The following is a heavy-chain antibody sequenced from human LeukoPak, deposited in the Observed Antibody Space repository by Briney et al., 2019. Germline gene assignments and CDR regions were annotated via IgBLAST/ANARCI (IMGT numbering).Heavy chain of an antibody. CDR3: ARARYDILPGYYRFYYYGIDV. D-gene: IGHD3-9*01. CDR2: INPNTGGT. V-gene: IGHV1-2*02. J-gene: IGHJ6*02. Sequence: GASVKVSCKASGYTFSDYLLHWVRQAPGQGPEWMGYINPNTGGTDCAQKFRGRVTLSRDTSTRTAYMGRTRLTSDDTAVYYCARARYDILPGYYRFYYYGIDVWGQGTTVTVPS. CDR1: GYTFSDYL.